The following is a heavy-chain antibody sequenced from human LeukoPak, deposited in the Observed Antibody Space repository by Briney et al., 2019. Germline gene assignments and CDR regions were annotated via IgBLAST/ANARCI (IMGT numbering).Heavy chain of an antibody. CDR3: AREGSSGSSLNYYFDY. J-gene: IGHJ4*02. D-gene: IGHD3-22*01. Sequence: ASVKVSCKASGYTFTGYYMHWVRQAPGQGLEWMGWINPNSGGTNYAQKFQGRVTITRDTSISTAYMELSRLRSDDTAVYYCAREGSSGSSLNYYFDYWGQGTLVTVSS. CDR1: GYTFTGYY. V-gene: IGHV1-2*02. CDR2: INPNSGGT.